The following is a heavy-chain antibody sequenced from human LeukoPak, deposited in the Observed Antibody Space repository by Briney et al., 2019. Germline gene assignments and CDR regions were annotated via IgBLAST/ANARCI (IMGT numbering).Heavy chain of an antibody. CDR2: INPNSGGT. D-gene: IGHD1-26*01. CDR1: GYTFTGYY. J-gene: IGHJ4*01. Sequence: GASVKVSCKASGYTFTGYYMHWVRQAPGQGLEWMGWINPNSGGTNYAQKFQGRVTMTRDTSISTAYMELSRLRSDDTAVYYCARDLSRIVGAIGYWGQGTLVTVSS. CDR3: ARDLSRIVGAIGY. V-gene: IGHV1-2*02.